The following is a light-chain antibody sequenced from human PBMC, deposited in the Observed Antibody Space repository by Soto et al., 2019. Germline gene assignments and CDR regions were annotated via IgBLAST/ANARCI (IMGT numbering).Light chain of an antibody. Sequence: QSVLTQPASVSGSPGQSIIISCTGTSSDIGSYDLVSWYQQHPGTAPKLIIYEVTKRPSGVSTRFSGSKSGNTASLTISGLQAVDEADYYCCSFADFTYVFGTGTKVTVL. J-gene: IGLJ1*01. CDR3: CSFADFTYV. CDR1: SSDIGSYDL. CDR2: EVT. V-gene: IGLV2-23*02.